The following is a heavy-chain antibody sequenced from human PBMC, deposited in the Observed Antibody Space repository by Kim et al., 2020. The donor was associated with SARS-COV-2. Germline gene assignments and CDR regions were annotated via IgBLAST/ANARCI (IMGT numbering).Heavy chain of an antibody. V-gene: IGHV4-31*02. Sequence: YYYPSLKSRVTISVDTSKNPFSLKLSSVTAADTAVYYCARAIAQGGAFDIWGQGTMVTVSS. D-gene: IGHD3-16*01. J-gene: IGHJ3*02. CDR3: ARAIAQGGAFDI.